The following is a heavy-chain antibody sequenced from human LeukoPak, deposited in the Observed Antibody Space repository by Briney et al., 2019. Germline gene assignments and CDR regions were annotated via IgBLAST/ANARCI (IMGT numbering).Heavy chain of an antibody. J-gene: IGHJ4*02. CDR2: IYYSGST. Sequence: PSETLSLTCTVSGGSVSSGSYYWSWIRQPPGKGLEWIGYIYYSGSTNYNPSLKSRVTISVDTSKNQFSLKLSSVTAADTAVYYCVRGQSVPETLHYWGQGTLVTVSS. CDR3: VRGQSVPETLHY. D-gene: IGHD5-24*01. V-gene: IGHV4-61*01. CDR1: GGSVSSGSYY.